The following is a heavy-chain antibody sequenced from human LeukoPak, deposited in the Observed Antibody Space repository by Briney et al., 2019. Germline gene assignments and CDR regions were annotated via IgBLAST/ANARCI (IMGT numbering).Heavy chain of an antibody. CDR2: IYYSGST. D-gene: IGHD2-2*01. J-gene: IGHJ5*02. CDR1: GGSISSGGYY. V-gene: IGHV4-31*03. Sequence: PSQTLSLTCTVSGGSISSGGYYWSWIRQHPGKGLEWIGYIYYSGSTYYNPSLKSRVTISVDTSKNQFSLKLSSVTVADTAVYYCASAVVPAAMSLNWFDPWGQGTLVTVSS. CDR3: ASAVVPAAMSLNWFDP.